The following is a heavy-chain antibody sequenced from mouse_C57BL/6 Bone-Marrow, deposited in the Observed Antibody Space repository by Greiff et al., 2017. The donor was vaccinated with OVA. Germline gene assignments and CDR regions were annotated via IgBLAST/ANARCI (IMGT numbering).Heavy chain of an antibody. D-gene: IGHD1-1*01. V-gene: IGHV3-6*01. CDR2: ISYDGSN. CDR3: AREGDYYGSSYD. J-gene: IGHJ2*01. Sequence: EVKLEESGPGLVKPSQSLSLTCSVTGYSITSGYYWNWIRQFPGNKLEWMGYISYDGSNNYNPSLKNRIPITRDTSKNQFFLKLNSVTTEDTATYYCAREGDYYGSSYDWGQGTTLTVSS. CDR1: GYSITSGYY.